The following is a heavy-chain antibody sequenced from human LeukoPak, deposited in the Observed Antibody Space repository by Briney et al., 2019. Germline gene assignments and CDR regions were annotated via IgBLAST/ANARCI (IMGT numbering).Heavy chain of an antibody. D-gene: IGHD2-15*01. CDR2: ISSSSTYI. J-gene: IGHJ6*02. V-gene: IGHV3-21*04. CDR1: GFTFSTYT. CDR3: ARDQGRYCSGGSCYGGYYYGMDV. Sequence: GGSLRLSCAASGFTFSTYTMNWVRQAPGKGLEWVSSISSSSTYIYYADSVKGRFTISRDNAKNSLYLQMNSLRAEDTAVYYCARDQGRYCSGGSCYGGYYYGMDVWGQGTTVTVSS.